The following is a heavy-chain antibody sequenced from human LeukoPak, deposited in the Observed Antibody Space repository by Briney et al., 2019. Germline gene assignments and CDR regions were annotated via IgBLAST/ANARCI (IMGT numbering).Heavy chain of an antibody. CDR3: ARGGGLDV. CDR2: ISSSTTNM. Sequence: PGGSLRLSCAASGFTFSTYSMNWVRQAPGKGLEWVSYISSSTTNMYYADSVKGRFTISRDNAKNSLYLQMSNLRAEDTAVYFCARGGGLDVWGQGATVTVSS. D-gene: IGHD3-16*01. V-gene: IGHV3-48*01. CDR1: GFTFSTYS. J-gene: IGHJ6*02.